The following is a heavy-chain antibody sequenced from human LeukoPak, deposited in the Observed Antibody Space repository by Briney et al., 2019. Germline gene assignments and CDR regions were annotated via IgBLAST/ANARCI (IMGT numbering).Heavy chain of an antibody. CDR1: GYSFTSYW. Sequence: GESLKISCKGSGYSFTSYWIGWVRQMPGKGLEWMGIIYPGDSDTRYSPSFQGQVTISADKSISTAYLQWSSLKASDTAMYYCARRSDSSGWPSGDDAFDIRGQGTMVTVSS. J-gene: IGHJ3*02. CDR3: ARRSDSSGWPSGDDAFDI. V-gene: IGHV5-51*01. D-gene: IGHD6-19*01. CDR2: IYPGDSDT.